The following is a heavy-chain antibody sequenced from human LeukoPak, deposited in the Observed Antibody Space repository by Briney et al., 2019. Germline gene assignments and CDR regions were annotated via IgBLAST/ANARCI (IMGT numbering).Heavy chain of an antibody. CDR3: ARDAGYNPFGSDDYYYGMDV. Sequence: ASAKVSCKASGYTFTSYGISWVRQAPGQGLEWMGWISAYNGNTNYAQKLQGRVTMTTDTSTSTAYMELRSLRSDDTAVYYCARDAGYNPFGSDDYYYGMDVWGQGTTVTVSS. V-gene: IGHV1-18*01. CDR1: GYTFTSYG. D-gene: IGHD5-24*01. J-gene: IGHJ6*02. CDR2: ISAYNGNT.